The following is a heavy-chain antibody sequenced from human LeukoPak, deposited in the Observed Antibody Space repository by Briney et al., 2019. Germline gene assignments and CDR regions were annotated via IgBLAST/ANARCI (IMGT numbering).Heavy chain of an antibody. CDR3: ARHEIVVVPAAIDY. Sequence: SETLSLTCTVSGGSISSGSYYWSWIRQPAGKGLEWIGRIYTSGSTNYNPSLKSRVTISVDTSKNQFSLKLSSVTAADTAVYYCARHEIVVVPAAIDYWGQGTLVTVSS. J-gene: IGHJ4*02. V-gene: IGHV4-61*02. CDR2: IYTSGST. CDR1: GGSISSGSYY. D-gene: IGHD2-2*01.